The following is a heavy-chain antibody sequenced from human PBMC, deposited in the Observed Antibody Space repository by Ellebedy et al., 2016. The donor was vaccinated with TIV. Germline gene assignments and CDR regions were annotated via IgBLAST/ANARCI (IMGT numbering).Heavy chain of an antibody. CDR2: IGTAGDT. Sequence: GESLKISXAASGFTFSSYDMHWVRQATGKGLEWVSAIGTAGDTYYPGSVKGRFTISRENAKNSLYLQMNSLRAEDTAVYYCARSDYYGSGSYEHFPWDYWGQGTLVTVSS. V-gene: IGHV3-13*01. J-gene: IGHJ4*02. CDR3: ARSDYYGSGSYEHFPWDY. D-gene: IGHD3-10*01. CDR1: GFTFSSYD.